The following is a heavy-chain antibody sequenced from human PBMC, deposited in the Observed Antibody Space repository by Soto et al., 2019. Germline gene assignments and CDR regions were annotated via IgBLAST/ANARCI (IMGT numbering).Heavy chain of an antibody. CDR3: ARVPPESVAAGFVAFDI. CDR2: IYYSGNT. V-gene: IGHV4-59*01. CDR1: GGSIRSFY. J-gene: IGHJ3*02. D-gene: IGHD6-19*01. Sequence: SETLSLTCTVSGGSIRSFYWSWIRQPPGKGLEWIGYIYYSGNTNYNPSLKSRVTISVDTSKNQFSLKLNSVTAADTAVYYCARVPPESVAAGFVAFDIWGQGTMVTVSS.